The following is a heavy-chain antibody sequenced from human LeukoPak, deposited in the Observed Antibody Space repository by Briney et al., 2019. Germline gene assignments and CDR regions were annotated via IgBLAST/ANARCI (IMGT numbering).Heavy chain of an antibody. CDR3: ARGREVLRYFDWLLNNWFDP. CDR2: IIPIFGTA. J-gene: IGHJ5*02. V-gene: IGHV1-69*05. D-gene: IGHD3-9*01. CDR1: GGTFSSYA. Sequence: SVKVSCKASGGTFSSYAISWVRQAPGQGLEWMGRIIPIFGTANYAQKFQGRVTITTDESTSTAYMELSSLRSEDTAVYYCARGREVLRYFDWLLNNWFDPWGQGTLVTVSS.